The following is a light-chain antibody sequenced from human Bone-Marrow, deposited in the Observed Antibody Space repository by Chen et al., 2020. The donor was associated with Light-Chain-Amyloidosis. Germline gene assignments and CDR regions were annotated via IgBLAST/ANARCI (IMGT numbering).Light chain of an antibody. CDR1: SSDVGGDNH. V-gene: IGLV2-14*01. Sequence: QSALTQPASVSGSPGQSITISCTGTSSDVGGDNHVSWYQQHPDKAPKLMIYEVTNRPSGVPDRFSGSKSDNTASLTISGLQTEDEADYFCSSYTITNTLGFGSGTRVTVL. CDR2: EVT. J-gene: IGLJ1*01. CDR3: SSYTITNTLG.